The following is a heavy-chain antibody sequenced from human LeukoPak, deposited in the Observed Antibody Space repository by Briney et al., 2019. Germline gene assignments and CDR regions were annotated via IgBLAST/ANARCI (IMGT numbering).Heavy chain of an antibody. J-gene: IGHJ6*03. CDR1: GGSISSGSYY. V-gene: IGHV4-61*02. D-gene: IGHD6-6*01. CDR2: IYTSGST. CDR3: ARERVIAARPHFIYYYYMDV. Sequence: PSETLSLTCTVSGGSISSGSYYWSWIRQPAGKGLEWIGRIYTSGSTNYNPSLKSRFTISVDTSKNQFSLKLSSVTAADTAVYYCARERVIAARPHFIYYYYMDVWGKGTTVTVSS.